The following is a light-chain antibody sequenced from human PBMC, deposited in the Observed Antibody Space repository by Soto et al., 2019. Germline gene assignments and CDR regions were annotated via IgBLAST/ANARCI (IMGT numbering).Light chain of an antibody. CDR3: HQYDNLPRLT. CDR1: QDISNY. Sequence: DIQMTQSPSSLSASVGDRVTITCQASQDISNYLNWYQQKPGKAPKLLIYDASNLETVVPSRFSGSRSGTDFTFNISSLQPEDIATYYCHQYDNLPRLTFGGGTTVEIK. V-gene: IGKV1-33*01. J-gene: IGKJ4*01. CDR2: DAS.